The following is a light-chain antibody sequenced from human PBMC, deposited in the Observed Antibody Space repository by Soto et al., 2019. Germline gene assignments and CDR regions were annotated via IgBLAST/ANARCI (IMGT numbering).Light chain of an antibody. V-gene: IGLV1-51*02. J-gene: IGLJ2*01. Sequence: QSVLTQPPSVSAAPGQTVTISCSGSSSNIGNNYVSWYQQLPGTAPKLLIYENNKRPSGIPERFSGTKSGTSATLGITGLQTGDEAYYYCETWDSSLSSVVFGGGTQLTVL. CDR2: ENN. CDR1: SSNIGNNY. CDR3: ETWDSSLSSVV.